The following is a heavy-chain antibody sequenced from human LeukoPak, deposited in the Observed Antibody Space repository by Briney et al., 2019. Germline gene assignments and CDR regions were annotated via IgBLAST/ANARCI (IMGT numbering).Heavy chain of an antibody. CDR3: AKGPGAIDY. J-gene: IGHJ4*02. CDR2: ISDRGGGT. D-gene: IGHD1-26*01. Sequence: GGSLRLSCAASGFTFSSYAMTWVRQAPGKGLEWVSGISDRGGGTYYAESVKGRFTISRDNSKNTLHLQMNSLRAEDTAVYYCAKGPGAIDYWGQGTLVTVSS. V-gene: IGHV3-23*01. CDR1: GFTFSSYA.